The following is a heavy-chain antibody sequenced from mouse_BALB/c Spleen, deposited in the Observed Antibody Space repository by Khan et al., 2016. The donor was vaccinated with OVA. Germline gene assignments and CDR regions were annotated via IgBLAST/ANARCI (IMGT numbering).Heavy chain of an antibody. D-gene: IGHD2-1*01. Sequence: VQLHQSGAELVKPGASVKLSCKASGYTFTSYWMHWVKLRPGQGFEWIGEINPNNGGTNSNEKFKRKATLTVDKSSSRAYVQLSSLPSEDSAVYYCTIGNYPYYAMDYWGQGTSVTVSS. V-gene: IGHV1S81*02. J-gene: IGHJ4*01. CDR1: GYTFTSYW. CDR3: TIGNYPYYAMDY. CDR2: INPNNGGT.